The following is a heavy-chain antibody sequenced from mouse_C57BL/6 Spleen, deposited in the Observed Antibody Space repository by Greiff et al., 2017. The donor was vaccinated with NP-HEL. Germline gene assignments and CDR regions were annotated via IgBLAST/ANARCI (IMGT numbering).Heavy chain of an antibody. Sequence: QVHVKQSGPELVKPGASVKLSCKASGYTFTSYDINWVKQRPGQGLEWIGWIYPRDGSTKYNEKFKGKATLTVDTSSSTAYMELHSLTSEDSAVYFCARGAGLITTVVSPFAYWGQGTLVTVSA. J-gene: IGHJ3*01. CDR1: GYTFTSYD. CDR3: ARGAGLITTVVSPFAY. CDR2: IYPRDGST. V-gene: IGHV1-85*01. D-gene: IGHD1-1*01.